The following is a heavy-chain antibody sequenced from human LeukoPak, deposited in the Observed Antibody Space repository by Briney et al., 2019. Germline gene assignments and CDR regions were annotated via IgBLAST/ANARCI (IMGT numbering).Heavy chain of an antibody. D-gene: IGHD3-10*01. CDR1: GGSITTTTYY. Sequence: SETLSLTCTLSGGSITTTTYYWGWIRQPPGKGLEWIGSSYYSGNTYYNPSLKSRLTISIDTSRKQFSLKLSSVTAADTAVYYCARTRGFGELLAEGFDPWGQGTLVTVSS. CDR2: SYYSGNT. CDR3: ARTRGFGELLAEGFDP. J-gene: IGHJ5*02. V-gene: IGHV4-39*01.